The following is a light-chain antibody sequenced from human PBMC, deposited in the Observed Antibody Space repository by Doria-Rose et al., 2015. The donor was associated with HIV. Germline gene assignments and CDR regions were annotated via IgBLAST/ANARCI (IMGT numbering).Light chain of an antibody. J-gene: IGKJ1*01. V-gene: IGKV3-20*01. CDR3: HQYGTSWT. CDR1: QSFSSTY. CDR2: DGS. Sequence: TQSPGTLSLSPGERATLSCRASQSFSSTYLAWYQQKPGQAPSLLIYDGSTSATGIPDRFSASGSGTDFTLTTNRLEPEDCALYYCHQYGTSWTFGQGTKVE.